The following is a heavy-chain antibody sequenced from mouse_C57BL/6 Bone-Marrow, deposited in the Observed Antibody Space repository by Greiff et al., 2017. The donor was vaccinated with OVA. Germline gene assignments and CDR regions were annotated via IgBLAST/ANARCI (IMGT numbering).Heavy chain of an antibody. V-gene: IGHV5-17*01. CDR3: ARGGLRRRYYFDY. J-gene: IGHJ2*01. Sequence: EVQVVESGGGLVKPGGSLKLSCAASGFTFSDYGMHWVRQAPEKGLEWVAYISSGSSTIYYADTVKGRFTISRDNAKNTLFLQMTSLRSEDTAMDYCARGGLRRRYYFDYWGQGTTLTVSS. CDR2: ISSGSSTI. CDR1: GFTFSDYG. D-gene: IGHD2-4*01.